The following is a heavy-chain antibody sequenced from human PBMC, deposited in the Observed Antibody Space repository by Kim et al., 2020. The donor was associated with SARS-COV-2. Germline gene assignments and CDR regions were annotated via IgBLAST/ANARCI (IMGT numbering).Heavy chain of an antibody. D-gene: IGHD5-12*01. V-gene: IGHV1-46*01. J-gene: IGHJ4*02. Sequence: QKFQGRVTMTRDTSTSTVYMELSSLRSEDTAVYYCARAQRVEMATIYFDYWGQGTLVTVSS. CDR3: ARAQRVEMATIYFDY.